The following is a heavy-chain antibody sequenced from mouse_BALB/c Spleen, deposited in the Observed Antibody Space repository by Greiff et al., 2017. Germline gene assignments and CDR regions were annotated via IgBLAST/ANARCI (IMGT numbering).Heavy chain of an antibody. V-gene: IGHV1-5*01. Sequence: VQLQQSGTVLARPGASVKMSCKASGYTFTSYWMHWVKQRPGQGLEWIGAIYPGNSDTSYNQKFKGKAKLTAVTSTSTAYMELSSLTNEDSAVYYCTKGSYDGYYGFAYWGQGTLVTVFA. CDR3: TKGSYDGYYGFAY. CDR2: IYPGNSDT. D-gene: IGHD2-3*01. J-gene: IGHJ3*01. CDR1: GYTFTSYW.